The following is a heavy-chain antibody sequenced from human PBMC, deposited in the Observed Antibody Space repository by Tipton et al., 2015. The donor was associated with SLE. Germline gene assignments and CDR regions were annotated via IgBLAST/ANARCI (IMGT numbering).Heavy chain of an antibody. Sequence: TLSLTCTVSGGSISSSSYYWGWIRQPPGKGLEWIGSIYYSGSTYYNPSLKSRVTISVDTSKNQFSLKLSSVTATDTAVYYCATRMESGDLVYFGYWGQGTLVTVSS. CDR3: ATRMESGDLVYFGY. V-gene: IGHV4-39*01. D-gene: IGHD2-21*02. CDR2: IYYSGST. J-gene: IGHJ4*02. CDR1: GGSISSSSYY.